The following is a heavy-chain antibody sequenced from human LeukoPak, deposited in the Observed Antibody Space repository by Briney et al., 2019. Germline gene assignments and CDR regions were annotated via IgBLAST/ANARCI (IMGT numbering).Heavy chain of an antibody. V-gene: IGHV4-4*07. CDR3: ALTTVTTKRYYFDY. Sequence: SETLSLTCTVSGGSISSYYWSWIRQPAGKGLEWIGRIYTSGSTNYNPSLKSRVTMSVDTSKNQFSLKLSSVTAADTAVYYCALTTVTTKRYYFDYRGQGTLVTVSS. D-gene: IGHD4-17*01. J-gene: IGHJ4*02. CDR2: IYTSGST. CDR1: GGSISSYY.